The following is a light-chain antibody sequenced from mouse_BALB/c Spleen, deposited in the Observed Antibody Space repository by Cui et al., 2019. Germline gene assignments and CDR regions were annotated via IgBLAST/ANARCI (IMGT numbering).Light chain of an antibody. J-gene: IGKJ4*01. CDR2: SAS. Sequence: DIVMTQSQKFMSTSVGDRVSVTCKASQNVGINVAWYQQKPGQSPKALIYSASYRYSGVPDRFTGSGSGTDFTLTISNVQSEDLAEYFCQQYNSYPLRIFTFGSGTKLEIK. CDR3: QQYNSYPLRIFT. V-gene: IGKV6-15*01. CDR1: QNVGIN.